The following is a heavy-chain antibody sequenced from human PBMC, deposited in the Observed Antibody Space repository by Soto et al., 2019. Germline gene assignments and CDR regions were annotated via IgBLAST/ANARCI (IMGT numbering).Heavy chain of an antibody. J-gene: IGHJ4*02. V-gene: IGHV4-30-2*01. CDR2: IYLGGTT. D-gene: IGHD1-7*01. Sequence: QLHLQESGSRLLKPSQTLSLTCTVSGGSVSGSGYSWSWIRQPPGKGLEWIGYIYLGGTTSYNPSLKSRVTISADSSQNQFSLNLVSVTAADTAVYYCARGSNWSYRYWGQGLLVTVSS. CDR1: GGSVSGSGYS. CDR3: ARGSNWSYRY.